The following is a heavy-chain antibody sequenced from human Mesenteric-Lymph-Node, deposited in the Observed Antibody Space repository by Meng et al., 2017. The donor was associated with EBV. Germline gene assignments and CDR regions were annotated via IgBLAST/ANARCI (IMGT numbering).Heavy chain of an antibody. D-gene: IGHD3-10*01. CDR2: LFSDGNT. J-gene: IGHJ5*02. CDR3: AREGNWFDP. Sequence: VQVVDPGGGLVQPGGSMSLSCAASGFSVSTYYISWFRKATGKGLEWLAVLFSDGNTYYADSVKGRFTISRDNSKNTLYLQMDSLRTEDTAVYYCAREGNWFDPWGQGTLVTVSS. CDR1: GFSVSTYY. V-gene: IGHV3-53*01.